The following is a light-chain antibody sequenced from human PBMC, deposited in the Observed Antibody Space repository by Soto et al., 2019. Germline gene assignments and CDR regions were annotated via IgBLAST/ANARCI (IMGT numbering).Light chain of an antibody. J-gene: IGKJ1*01. V-gene: IGKV1-8*01. CDR3: QQYYSYPRT. Sequence: ATRMTQSPSSLSASTGDRVTITCRASQGISSYLAWYQQKPGKAPKLLIYAASTLQSGVPSRFSGSGSGTDFTLTISCLQSEDFAPYYCQQYYSYPRTFGKGTKGDIK. CDR1: QGISSY. CDR2: AAS.